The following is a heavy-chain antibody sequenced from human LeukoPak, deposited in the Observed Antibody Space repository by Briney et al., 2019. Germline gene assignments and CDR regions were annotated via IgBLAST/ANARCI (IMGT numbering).Heavy chain of an antibody. D-gene: IGHD6-19*01. V-gene: IGHV3-23*01. Sequence: PGGSLRLSCAAPGFTFRSYAMTWVRQAPGKGLEWVSGISGSGDTTYYADSVKGRFTISRDNSKNTLYLQMNSLRAEDTAVYYCAKGRPYSSGWIGFDPWGQGTLVTVSS. J-gene: IGHJ5*02. CDR3: AKGRPYSSGWIGFDP. CDR2: ISGSGDTT. CDR1: GFTFRSYA.